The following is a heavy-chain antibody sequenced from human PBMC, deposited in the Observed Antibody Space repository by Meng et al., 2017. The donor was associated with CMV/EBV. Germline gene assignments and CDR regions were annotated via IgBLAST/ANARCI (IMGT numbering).Heavy chain of an antibody. D-gene: IGHD2-2*01. V-gene: IGHV1-69*05. CDR2: IIPIFGTA. Sequence: SVTVSCKASGGTFSSYAISGVRQAPGQGREWMGGIIPIFGTANYAQKFQGRVTITTDESTSTAYMELSSLRSEDTAVYYCARGDCSSTSCYGGYENGMDVWGQGTTVTVSS. J-gene: IGHJ6*02. CDR3: ARGDCSSTSCYGGYENGMDV. CDR1: GGTFSSYA.